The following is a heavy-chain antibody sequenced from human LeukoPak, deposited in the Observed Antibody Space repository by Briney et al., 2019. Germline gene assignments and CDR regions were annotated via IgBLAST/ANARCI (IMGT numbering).Heavy chain of an antibody. J-gene: IGHJ3*02. CDR3: ARDGGDDAFDI. CDR1: GFTFSSYW. CDR2: ITSDGSST. Sequence: SGGSLRLSCAASGFTFSSYWMHWVRQAPGKGLVWVSRITSDGSSTSYADSVKGRSTISRDNAKNTLYLQMNSLRAEDTAVYYCARDGGDDAFDIWGQGTMVTVSS. V-gene: IGHV3-74*01. D-gene: IGHD3-10*01.